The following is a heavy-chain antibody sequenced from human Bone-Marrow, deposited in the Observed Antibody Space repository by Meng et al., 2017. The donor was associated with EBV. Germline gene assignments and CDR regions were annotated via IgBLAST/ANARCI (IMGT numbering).Heavy chain of an antibody. CDR1: GFPFSRYW. D-gene: IGHD1-14*01. CDR2: LNEDGGVT. CDR3: SRDLAGADDY. V-gene: IGHV3-74*01. J-gene: IGHJ4*02. Sequence: VQLGGSGGAFVPSGVSLGLSCAASGFPFSRYWMHWVRQAPEQGLMWVSRLNEDGGVTDYADSVKGRFTISRDNARNTLYLQMNNLRAEDTATYFCSRDLAGADDYWGQGTLVTVSS.